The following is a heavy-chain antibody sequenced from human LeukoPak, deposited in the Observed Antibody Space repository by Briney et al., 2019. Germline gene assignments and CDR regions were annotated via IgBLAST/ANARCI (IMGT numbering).Heavy chain of an antibody. D-gene: IGHD3-3*01. CDR1: GGSISSYY. CDR3: AREPTYYDFWSGYRDYYYYGMDV. Sequence: KSSETLSLTCTVSGGSISSYYWSWIRQPPGKGLEWIGYIYYSGSTNYNPSLKSRVTISVDTSKNQSSLKLSSVTAADTAVYYCAREPTYYDFWSGYRDYYYYGMDVGGQGTTVTVSS. J-gene: IGHJ6*02. CDR2: IYYSGST. V-gene: IGHV4-59*01.